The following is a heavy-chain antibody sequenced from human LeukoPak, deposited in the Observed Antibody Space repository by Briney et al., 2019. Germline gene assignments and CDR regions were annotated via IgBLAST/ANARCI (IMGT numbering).Heavy chain of an antibody. V-gene: IGHV4-59*01. CDR1: GGSISSYY. J-gene: IGHJ6*03. Sequence: PSETLSLTCTVPGGSISSYYWSWLRQPPGKGLEWIGCIYYSGYTNYKSSLKSRVNISVHTSKNQFSLKLSSVTAADTAVYCCARSTMVRENYYMDVWGKGTTVTVSS. CDR2: IYYSGYT. CDR3: ARSTMVRENYYMDV. D-gene: IGHD3-10*01.